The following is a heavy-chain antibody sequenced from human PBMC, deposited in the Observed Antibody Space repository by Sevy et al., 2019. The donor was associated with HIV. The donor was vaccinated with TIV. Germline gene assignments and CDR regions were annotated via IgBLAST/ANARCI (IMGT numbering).Heavy chain of an antibody. CDR1: GGSISSGDYY. Sequence: SETLSLTCTVSGGSISSGDYYWSWIRQPPGKGLEWIGYIYYSGSTYYNPSSKSRVTISVDTSKNQFSLKLSSVTAAHTAVYYCARDGGRGHYNTSDPVPFAYWGQGTLVTASS. D-gene: IGHD3-22*01. V-gene: IGHV4-30-4*01. CDR2: IYYSGST. J-gene: IGHJ4*02. CDR3: ARDGGRGHYNTSDPVPFAY.